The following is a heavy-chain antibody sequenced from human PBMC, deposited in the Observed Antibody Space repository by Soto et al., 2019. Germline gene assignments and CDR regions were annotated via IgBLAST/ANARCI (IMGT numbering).Heavy chain of an antibody. CDR2: ISYDGSNK. Sequence: SGGSLRLSCAASGFTFSSYGMHWVRQAPGKGLEWVAVISYDGSNKYYADSVKGRFTISRDNSKNTLYLQMNSLRAEDTAVYYCAKAVGWGVGATIDYWGQGTLVTVSS. CDR1: GFTFSSYG. J-gene: IGHJ4*02. V-gene: IGHV3-30*18. CDR3: AKAVGWGVGATIDY. D-gene: IGHD1-26*01.